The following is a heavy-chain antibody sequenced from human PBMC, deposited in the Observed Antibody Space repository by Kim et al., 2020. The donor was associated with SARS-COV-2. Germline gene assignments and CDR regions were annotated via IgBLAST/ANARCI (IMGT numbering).Heavy chain of an antibody. D-gene: IGHD2-8*01. CDR2: IYPGFTP. J-gene: IGHJ4*02. CDR1: GVTVSSNY. V-gene: IGHV3-53*01. CDR3: SRHDGLGYGAYYFDY. Sequence: GGSLRLSCAASGVTVSSNYMGWVRQAPGKGLEWVAVIYPGFTPYYTESVRGRFSISRDNYRNTIHLQMNSLIDEDTAVYYCSRHDGLGYGAYYFDYWGQG.